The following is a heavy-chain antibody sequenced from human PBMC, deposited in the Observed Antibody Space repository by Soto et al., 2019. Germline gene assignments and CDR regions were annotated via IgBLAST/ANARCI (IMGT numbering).Heavy chain of an antibody. J-gene: IGHJ4*02. Sequence: QITLKESGPTLVKPTQTLTLTCTFSGFSLTTSGVAVGWIRQPPGKALEWLAIVYGSDAKFYSPSLKSRLTIPKDNPNNQVVLTLTNLDPVDTATYSCVRRYDPYYFDYWGQGTLVTVSS. D-gene: IGHD1-1*01. CDR2: VYGSDAK. CDR3: VRRYDPYYFDY. CDR1: GFSLTTSGVA. V-gene: IGHV2-5*01.